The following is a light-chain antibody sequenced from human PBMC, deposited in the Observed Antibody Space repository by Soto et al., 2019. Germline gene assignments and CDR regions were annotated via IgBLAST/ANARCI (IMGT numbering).Light chain of an antibody. CDR3: CSYAGSSTFYV. Sequence: QSVLTQPASVSGSPGQSITISCTGTSSDFGSYNLVSWYQQHPGKAPKLMIYEVSKRPSGVSNRCSGSKSGNTASLTISGLQAEDEADYYCCSYAGSSTFYVFGSGTKVTVL. V-gene: IGLV2-23*02. CDR1: SSDFGSYNL. CDR2: EVS. J-gene: IGLJ1*01.